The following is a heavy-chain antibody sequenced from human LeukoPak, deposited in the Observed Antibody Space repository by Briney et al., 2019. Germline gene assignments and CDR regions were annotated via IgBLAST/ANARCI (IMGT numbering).Heavy chain of an antibody. D-gene: IGHD6-13*01. Sequence: SVKVSCKASGGTFSSYAISWVRQAPGQGLQWIGGIIPIFGTANYAQKFQGRVTITADESTSTAYMELSSLRSEDTAVYYCARVGVSSSWYYFDYWGQGTLVTVSS. CDR1: GGTFSSYA. CDR3: ARVGVSSSWYYFDY. CDR2: IIPIFGTA. V-gene: IGHV1-69*13. J-gene: IGHJ4*02.